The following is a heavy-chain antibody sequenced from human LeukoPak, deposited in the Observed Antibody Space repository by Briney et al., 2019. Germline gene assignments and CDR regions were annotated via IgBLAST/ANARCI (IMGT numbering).Heavy chain of an antibody. CDR1: GGSFSGYY. CDR3: ARADRGYSYGY. Sequence: SETLSLTCAVYGGSFSGYYWSWIRQPPGKGLEWIGEINHSGSTNYNPSLKSRVTISVDTSKNQFSLKLSSVTAADTAVYYCARADRGYSYGYWGQGTLVTVSS. V-gene: IGHV4-34*01. D-gene: IGHD5-18*01. CDR2: INHSGST. J-gene: IGHJ4*02.